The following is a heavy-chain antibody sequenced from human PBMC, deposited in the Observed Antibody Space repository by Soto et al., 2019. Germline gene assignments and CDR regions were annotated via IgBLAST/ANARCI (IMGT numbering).Heavy chain of an antibody. D-gene: IGHD1-7*01. CDR3: ARGRPYRITGTTLIFDY. J-gene: IGHJ4*02. V-gene: IGHV4-61*01. CDR1: GGSVSSGSYY. CDR2: IYYSGST. Sequence: SETLSLTCTVSGGSVSSGSYYWSWIRQPPGKGLEWIGYIYYSGSTNYNPSLKSRVTISVDTSKNQFSLKLSSVTAADTAVYYCARGRPYRITGTTLIFDYWGQGTLVTVSS.